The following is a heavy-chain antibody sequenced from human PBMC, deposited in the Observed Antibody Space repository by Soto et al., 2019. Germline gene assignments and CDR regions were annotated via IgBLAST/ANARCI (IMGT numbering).Heavy chain of an antibody. CDR2: IFYSGST. CDR3: ARRYGWLYFDY. J-gene: IGHJ4*02. V-gene: IGHV4-39*01. D-gene: IGHD6-19*01. CDR1: GDSISSSHSF. Sequence: SETLSLTCTVSGDSISSSHSFWGWIRQPPGQGLEWIGTIFYSGSTYYNPSLKSRVTISVDTSKNQFSLRLISVTAADTALYYCARRYGWLYFDYWGQGSLVTVS.